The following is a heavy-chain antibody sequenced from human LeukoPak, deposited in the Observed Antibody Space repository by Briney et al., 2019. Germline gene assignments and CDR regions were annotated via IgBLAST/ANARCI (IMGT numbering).Heavy chain of an antibody. Sequence: PGGSLRLSCAASGFISTNYAMSWVRQAPGKGLEWVSATSGSGGRTYYADSVKGRFTISRDNSKNTLYLQMNSLRAEDTAVYYCAEDNGAYGFDYWGQGTLVTVSS. CDR2: TSGSGGRT. CDR3: AEDNGAYGFDY. J-gene: IGHJ4*02. D-gene: IGHD4-17*01. V-gene: IGHV3-23*01. CDR1: GFISTNYA.